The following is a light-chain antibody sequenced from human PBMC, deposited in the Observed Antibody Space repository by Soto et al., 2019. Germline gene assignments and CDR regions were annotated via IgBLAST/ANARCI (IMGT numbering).Light chain of an antibody. Sequence: QSVPTQPPSVSGAPGQRVTIPCAGSSSNIGAGYDVHWYQQFPGTVPKLLIYGNTNRPSGVPDRFSGSKSGTSASLAITGLQAEDEADYYCQSYDSRLSVWVFGGGTQLTVL. J-gene: IGLJ3*02. V-gene: IGLV1-40*01. CDR1: SSNIGAGYD. CDR3: QSYDSRLSVWV. CDR2: GNT.